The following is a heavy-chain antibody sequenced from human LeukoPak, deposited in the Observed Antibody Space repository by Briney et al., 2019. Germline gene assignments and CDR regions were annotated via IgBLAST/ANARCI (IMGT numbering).Heavy chain of an antibody. V-gene: IGHV3-23*01. CDR3: AKKTSYCGGDCYPYYFDH. Sequence: GVSLRLSCAASGFAFSSSTMGWVRQAPVKGLEWVSAITGRGDSTYYADSVKGRFTISRDSSRNTLYLQMNSLRAEDTAVYYCAKKTSYCGGDCYPYYFDHWGQGTLVTVS. J-gene: IGHJ4*02. CDR2: ITGRGDST. CDR1: GFAFSSST. D-gene: IGHD2-21*02.